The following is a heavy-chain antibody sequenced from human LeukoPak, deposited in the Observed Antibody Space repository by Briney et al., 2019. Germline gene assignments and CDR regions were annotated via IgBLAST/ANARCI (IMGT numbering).Heavy chain of an antibody. V-gene: IGHV4-59*11. Sequence: SETLSLTCTVSGGSTITHYWSWIRQTPGKGLEWIGYIYYSGSTNYNSSLKSRVTMSIDTSKNQFSLRLISVTAADTAVYFCARVGFTRGHYNPRDAFDIWGQGTMVTVSS. CDR2: IYYSGST. J-gene: IGHJ3*02. CDR1: GGSTITHY. CDR3: ARVGFTRGHYNPRDAFDI. D-gene: IGHD3-22*01.